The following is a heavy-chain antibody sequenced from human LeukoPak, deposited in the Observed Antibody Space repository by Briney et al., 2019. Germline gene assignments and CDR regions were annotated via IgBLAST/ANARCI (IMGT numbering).Heavy chain of an antibody. Sequence: SETLSVNCTVSGYSISSGYYWGWIRQPPGKGLDWIGSIYHSGSTYYNPSLKSRVTISVDTSKNQFSLKLSSVTAADTAVYYCARAGVADQGNWFDPWGQGTLVTVSS. CDR3: ARAGVADQGNWFDP. CDR2: IYHSGST. CDR1: GYSISSGYY. J-gene: IGHJ5*02. V-gene: IGHV4-38-2*02. D-gene: IGHD6-19*01.